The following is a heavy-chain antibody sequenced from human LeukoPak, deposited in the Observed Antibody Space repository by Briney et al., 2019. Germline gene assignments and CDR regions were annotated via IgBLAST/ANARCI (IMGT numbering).Heavy chain of an antibody. J-gene: IGHJ3*02. CDR1: GFTFSSYW. Sequence: GGSLRLSCAASGFTFSSYWMSWVRQAPGKGLEWVANIKQGGSEKYYVDSVKGRFTISRDNAKNSLYLQMNSLRAEDTAVYYCARDTGRATWRAAFDIWGQGTMVTVSS. D-gene: IGHD1-26*01. V-gene: IGHV3-7*01. CDR2: IKQGGSEK. CDR3: ARDTGRATWRAAFDI.